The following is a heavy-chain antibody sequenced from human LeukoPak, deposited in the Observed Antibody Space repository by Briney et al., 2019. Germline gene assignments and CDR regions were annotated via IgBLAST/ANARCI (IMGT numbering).Heavy chain of an antibody. CDR3: SRVTTNGYFDN. CDR1: GFIYSSFW. V-gene: IGHV3-7*04. D-gene: IGHD1-1*01. Sequence: GGPQRLSCAVSGFIYSSFWMWWVRQAPGRGLEGVASIKFDESEKLYVGSVMGRFTIYRDNAENSLYLQMNSLRGEDTDVYFCSRVTTNGYFDNWGQGSLVTVSS. J-gene: IGHJ4*02. CDR2: IKFDESEK.